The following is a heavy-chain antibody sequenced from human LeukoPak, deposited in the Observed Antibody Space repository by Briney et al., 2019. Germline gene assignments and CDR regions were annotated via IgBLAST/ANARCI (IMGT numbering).Heavy chain of an antibody. CDR3: ARGGARYLDS. J-gene: IGHJ4*02. V-gene: IGHV3-7*01. CDR2: MKEDGSDI. CDR1: GFSFSSYT. Sequence: GGSLRLSCVASGFSFSSYTMSWVRQAPGKGLEWEAKMKEDGSDIHYVDSVKGRFTICRDNAKNSLCLQMSSLRVEDTAVYYCARGGARYLDSWGQGILVTVSS. D-gene: IGHD3-9*01.